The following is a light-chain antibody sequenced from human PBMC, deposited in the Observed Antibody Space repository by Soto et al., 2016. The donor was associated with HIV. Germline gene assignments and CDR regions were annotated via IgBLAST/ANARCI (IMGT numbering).Light chain of an antibody. CDR2: DAS. CDR1: QSISTY. Sequence: DIQMTQSPSSLSLSIGDRVSITCRASQSISTYLHWYQQKPGRAPKLLIYDASSSQSGVPSRFSGRGSGTDFTLTISDLQHEDLATYYCQQSSRTPRTFGQGTKVEI. CDR3: QQSSRTPRT. J-gene: IGKJ1*01. V-gene: IGKV1-39*01.